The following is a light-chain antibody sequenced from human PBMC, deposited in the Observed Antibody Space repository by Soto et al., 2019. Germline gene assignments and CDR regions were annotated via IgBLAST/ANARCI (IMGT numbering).Light chain of an antibody. CDR3: QTWDAGFRT. J-gene: IGLJ2*01. V-gene: IGLV4-69*01. Sequence: QTVVTQSPSASASLGASVKLTCTLNSGHSRYAIAWHQQQPEKGPRYLMKLYSDGTHSKGDGIPDRFSGSSSGPERYLTISSLQPEDEADYCCQTWDAGFRTFGGGTKLTVL. CDR1: SGHSRYA. CDR2: LYSDGTH.